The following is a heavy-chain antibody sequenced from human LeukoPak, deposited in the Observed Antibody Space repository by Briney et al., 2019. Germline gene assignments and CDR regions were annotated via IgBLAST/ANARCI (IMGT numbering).Heavy chain of an antibody. CDR1: GFTFSSYA. V-gene: IGHV3-23*01. D-gene: IGHD2-2*01. Sequence: PGGSLRLSCAASGFTFSSYAMSWVRRAAGKGLEWVSTITGSGGTTNYADSVKGRFTISRDNSKNTLSLQVNSLSAEDTAVYYCAKGRYCDSTTCAYHGLDVWGQGTTVTVSS. J-gene: IGHJ6*02. CDR3: AKGRYCDSTTCAYHGLDV. CDR2: ITGSGGTT.